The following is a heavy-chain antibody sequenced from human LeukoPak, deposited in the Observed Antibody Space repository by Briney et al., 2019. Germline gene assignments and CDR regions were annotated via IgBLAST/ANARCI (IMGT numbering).Heavy chain of an antibody. J-gene: IGHJ4*02. D-gene: IGHD2-2*01. CDR3: AKDIARGPAAMEH. CDR1: GFTFSSYA. CDR2: ISWNSGSI. Sequence: NPGGSLRLSCAASGFTFSSYAMHWVRQAPGKGLEWVSGISWNSGSIGYADSVKGRFTISRDNAKNSLYLQMNSLRAEDTALYYCAKDIARGPAAMEHWGQGTLVTVSS. V-gene: IGHV3-9*01.